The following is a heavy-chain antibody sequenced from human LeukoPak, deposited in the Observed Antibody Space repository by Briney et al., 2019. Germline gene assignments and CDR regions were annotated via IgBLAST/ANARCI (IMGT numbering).Heavy chain of an antibody. D-gene: IGHD3-22*01. Sequence: GGSLRLSCAASGFTFNNYAMSWVRQAPGKGLEWVSAISGSDSGTYHADSVRGRFTISRDNSKNTLYLQMNSLRAEDAAVYYCARDYYDSSGYRHDAFDIWGQGTMVTVSS. CDR2: ISGSDSGT. J-gene: IGHJ3*02. CDR3: ARDYYDSSGYRHDAFDI. V-gene: IGHV3-23*01. CDR1: GFTFNNYA.